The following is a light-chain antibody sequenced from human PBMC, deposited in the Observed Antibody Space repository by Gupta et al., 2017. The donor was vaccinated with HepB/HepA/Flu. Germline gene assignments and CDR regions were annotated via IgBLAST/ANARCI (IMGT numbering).Light chain of an antibody. J-gene: IGLJ2*01. CDR3: VLYMGSGISV. CDR1: SGSVSTSYY. Sequence: QTVVTQEPSFSVSPGGTVTLTCGLRSGSVSTSYYPSWYQQTPGQAPRTLIYNTNTRSSVVPDRFSGSILGNRAALTITGAQADDESDYYCVLYMGSGISVFGGGTKLTVL. CDR2: NTN. V-gene: IGLV8-61*01.